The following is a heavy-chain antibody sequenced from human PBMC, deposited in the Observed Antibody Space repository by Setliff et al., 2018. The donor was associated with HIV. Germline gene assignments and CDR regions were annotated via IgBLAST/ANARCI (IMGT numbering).Heavy chain of an antibody. CDR1: GESFSGYY. J-gene: IGHJ4*02. Sequence: TSETLSLTCAVSGESFSGYYWSWIRQSPGKGLEWIGEINHSGGTNYNPSLKSRVTISVDTTKNQFSLKVKSVTAADTAVYYCAAWGPRYSYAPYFFDSWGQGTLVTVSS. CDR2: INHSGGT. D-gene: IGHD5-18*01. V-gene: IGHV4-34*01. CDR3: AAWGPRYSYAPYFFDS.